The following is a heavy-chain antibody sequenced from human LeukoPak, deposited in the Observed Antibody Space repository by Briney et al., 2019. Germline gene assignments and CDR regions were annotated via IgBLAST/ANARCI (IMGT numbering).Heavy chain of an antibody. CDR2: IYYSGST. Sequence: SQTLSLTCTVSGGSISSSSYYWGWIRQPPGKGLEWIGSIYYSGSTYYNPSPKRRVTISVDTSKNTFSLKLSSVTAADTAVYYCASRKLGNDYWGQGTLVTVSS. CDR3: ASRKLGNDY. CDR1: GGSISSSSYY. D-gene: IGHD7-27*01. V-gene: IGHV4-39*07. J-gene: IGHJ4*02.